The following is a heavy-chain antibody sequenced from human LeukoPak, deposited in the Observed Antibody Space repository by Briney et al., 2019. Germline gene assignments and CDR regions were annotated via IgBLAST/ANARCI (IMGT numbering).Heavy chain of an antibody. Sequence: TSETLSLTCTVSGGFISSSSYYWGWIRQPPGKGLEWIGSIYYSGSTYYNPSLKSRVTISVDTSKNQFSLKLSSVTAADTAVYYCARDFGVVMPLYYFDYWGQGTLVTVSS. CDR3: ARDFGVVMPLYYFDY. CDR2: IYYSGST. CDR1: GGFISSSSYY. D-gene: IGHD3-3*01. J-gene: IGHJ4*02. V-gene: IGHV4-39*02.